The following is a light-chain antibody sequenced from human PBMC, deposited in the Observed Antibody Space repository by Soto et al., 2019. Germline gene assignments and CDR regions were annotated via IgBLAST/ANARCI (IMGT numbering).Light chain of an antibody. Sequence: EIVMTQSPATLSVSPGERATLSCRASQSVSSNLAWYQQKPGQAPTLLIYGATARATGIPARFSGSGSGTEFTLTISSLQSEDFAVYYCQQYYTTRWTFGQGTKVEIK. CDR1: QSVSSN. CDR3: QQYYTTRWT. V-gene: IGKV3-15*01. CDR2: GAT. J-gene: IGKJ1*01.